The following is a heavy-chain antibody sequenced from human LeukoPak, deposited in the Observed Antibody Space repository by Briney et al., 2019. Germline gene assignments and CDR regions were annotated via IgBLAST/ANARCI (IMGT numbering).Heavy chain of an antibody. CDR1: GFTFDDYG. V-gene: IGHV3-20*04. CDR3: ARDGGHTVTGGFDC. D-gene: IGHD4-17*01. Sequence: GGSLRLSCAASGFTFDDYGMSWVRQAPGKGLEWVSGINWNGGSTGYADSVKGRFTISRDNAKNSLYLQMNSLRAEDTALYYCARDGGHTVTGGFDCWGQGTLVTVSS. J-gene: IGHJ4*02. CDR2: INWNGGST.